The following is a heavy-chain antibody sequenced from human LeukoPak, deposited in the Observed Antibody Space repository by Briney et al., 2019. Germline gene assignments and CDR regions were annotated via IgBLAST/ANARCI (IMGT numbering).Heavy chain of an antibody. CDR1: GGSISSYY. J-gene: IGHJ6*03. V-gene: IGHV4-59*01. CDR2: IYYSGST. CDR3: AKGRLYMDV. Sequence: SGTLSLTCAVSGGSISSYYWSWIRQPPGKGLEWIGYIYYSGSTNYNPSLKSRVTISVDTSKNQFSLKLSSVTAADTAVYYCAKGRLYMDVWGKGTTVTVSS. D-gene: IGHD2-21*02.